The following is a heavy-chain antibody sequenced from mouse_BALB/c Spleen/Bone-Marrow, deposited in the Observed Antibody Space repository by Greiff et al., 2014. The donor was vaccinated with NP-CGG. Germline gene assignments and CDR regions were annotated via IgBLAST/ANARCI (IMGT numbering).Heavy chain of an antibody. CDR2: INPYNGDT. Sequence: VQLKESGPELVKPGASVKISCKASGYSFTGYFMNWVKQSHGKSLEWIGRINPYNGDTFYNQKFKSKATLTVDKSSSTAHMELLSLTSEDSAVYYCGRGAYYYGSSYYFDYWGQGTTLSVSS. V-gene: IGHV1-37*01. CDR1: GYSFTGYF. J-gene: IGHJ2*01. D-gene: IGHD1-1*01. CDR3: GRGAYYYGSSYYFDY.